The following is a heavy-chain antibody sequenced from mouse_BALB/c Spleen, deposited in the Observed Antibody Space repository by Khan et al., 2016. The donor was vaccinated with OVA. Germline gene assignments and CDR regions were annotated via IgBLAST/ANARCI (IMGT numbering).Heavy chain of an antibody. V-gene: IGHV3-2*02. D-gene: IGHD1-1*01. Sequence: EVQLQESGPGLVKPSQSLSLTCTVTGYSITSDYAWNWIRQLPGNKLEWMAYISYSGSTGYNPSLKSRVSITRDTSKNQFFLQLNSVTAEDTATYYCERRFYYGHWYFDVWGAGTPVTVSS. CDR2: ISYSGST. CDR1: GYSITSDYA. CDR3: ERRFYYGHWYFDV. J-gene: IGHJ1*01.